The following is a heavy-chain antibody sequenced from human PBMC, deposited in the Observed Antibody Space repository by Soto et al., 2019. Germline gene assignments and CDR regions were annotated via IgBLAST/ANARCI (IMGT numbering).Heavy chain of an antibody. CDR1: GFTFSSYA. J-gene: IGHJ4*02. D-gene: IGHD1-7*01. Sequence: EVQLLESGGGLVQPGGSLRLSCAASGFTFSSYAMSWVRQAPGKGLEWVSSVSGSSGSKSYADSGKGRLTISRDNSKSTVYLQMNSLRAEDTAVYFCAKDWCSGTTCYCLENWGQGTLVTVPS. V-gene: IGHV3-23*01. CDR3: AKDWCSGTTCYCLEN. CDR2: VSGSSGSK.